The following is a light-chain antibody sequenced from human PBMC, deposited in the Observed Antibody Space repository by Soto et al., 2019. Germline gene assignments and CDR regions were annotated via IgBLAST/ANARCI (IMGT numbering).Light chain of an antibody. CDR3: QQRNDWPPDIT. J-gene: IGKJ3*01. Sequence: EVVLTQSPATLSLSPGESATLSCRASQSVRHYLAWYQQKPGQAPRLLIYDASNRAAGIPARFTGSGSGTDFTLAISSIEPEDFALYFCQQRNDWPPDITFGPGTKVDIK. V-gene: IGKV3-11*01. CDR1: QSVRHY. CDR2: DAS.